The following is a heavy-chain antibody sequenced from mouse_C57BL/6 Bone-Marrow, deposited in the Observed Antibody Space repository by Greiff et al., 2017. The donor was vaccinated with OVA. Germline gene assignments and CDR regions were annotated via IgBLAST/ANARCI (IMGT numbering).Heavy chain of an antibody. CDR1: GYTFTDYN. V-gene: IGHV1-18*01. J-gene: IGHJ3*01. CDR3: ARGGYYDYDGGAWFAY. Sequence: VQLKQSGPELAKPGASVKIPCKASGYTFTDYNMDWVKQSHGKSLEWIGDINSNNGGTIYNQKFKGKATLTVDKSSSTAYMELRSLTPEDTAVYYCARGGYYDYDGGAWFAYWGQGTLVTVSA. CDR2: INSNNGGT. D-gene: IGHD2-4*01.